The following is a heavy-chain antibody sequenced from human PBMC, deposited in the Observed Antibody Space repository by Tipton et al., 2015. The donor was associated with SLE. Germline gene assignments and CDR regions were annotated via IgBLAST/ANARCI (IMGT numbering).Heavy chain of an antibody. CDR1: GGTFSSYA. CDR2: MNPNSGNT. J-gene: IGHJ4*02. D-gene: IGHD6-13*01. Sequence: QSGAEVKKPGSSVKVSCKASGGTFSSYAISWVRQAPGQGLEWMGWMNPNSGNTGYAQKFQGRVTMTRNTSISTAYMELSSLRSEDTAVYYCARRYSSSWYYFDYWGQGTLVTVSS. CDR3: ARRYSSSWYYFDY. V-gene: IGHV1-8*02.